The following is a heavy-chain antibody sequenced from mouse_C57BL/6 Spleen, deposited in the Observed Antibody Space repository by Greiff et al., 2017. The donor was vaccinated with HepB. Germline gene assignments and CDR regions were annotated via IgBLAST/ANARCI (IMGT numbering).Heavy chain of an antibody. J-gene: IGHJ2*01. CDR3: ARLDGKSPFDY. CDR2: IDPSDSYT. V-gene: IGHV1-50*01. Sequence: VQLQQPGAELVKPGASVKLSCKASGYTFTSYWMQWVKQRPGQGLEWIGEIDPSDSYTNYNQKFKGKATLTVDTSSSTAYMQLSSLTSEDSAVYYCARLDGKSPFDYWGQGTTLTVSS. D-gene: IGHD2-1*01. CDR1: GYTFTSYW.